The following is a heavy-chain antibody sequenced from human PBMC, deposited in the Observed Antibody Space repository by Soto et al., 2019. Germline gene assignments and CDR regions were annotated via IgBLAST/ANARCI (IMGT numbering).Heavy chain of an antibody. V-gene: IGHV1-18*01. D-gene: IGHD2-15*01. CDR1: GYTCTTYG. CDR2: IRAYNNNT. J-gene: IGHJ3*02. Sequence: QIQLVQSGAEVKKPGASVKVSCKASGYTCTTYGITWVRQAPGQGLEWMGWIRAYNNNTNYAQRFQGRVTMTTAPSTSTAHMELTSVRADDTAVYYCAREISSMAPDIFNIWGQGTMVTVSS. CDR3: AREISSMAPDIFNI.